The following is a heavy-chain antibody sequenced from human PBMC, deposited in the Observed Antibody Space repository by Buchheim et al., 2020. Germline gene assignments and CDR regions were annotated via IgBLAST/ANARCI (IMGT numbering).Heavy chain of an antibody. V-gene: IGHV4-34*01. Sequence: QVQLQQWGAGLLKPSETLSLTCAVYGGSFSGYYWSWIRQSPGKGLEWIGEINHSGSTTYNPSLKSRVTMSVATSKNQFPLKLTSVTAADTAVYYCARPGYSSGWYRGWYFDLWGRGTL. CDR3: ARPGYSSGWYRGWYFDL. D-gene: IGHD6-19*01. CDR1: GGSFSGYY. CDR2: INHSGST. J-gene: IGHJ2*01.